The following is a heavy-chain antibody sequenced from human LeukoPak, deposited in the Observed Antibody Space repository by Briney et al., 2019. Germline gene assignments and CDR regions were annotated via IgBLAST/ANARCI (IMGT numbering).Heavy chain of an antibody. CDR2: MNPNSGNT. V-gene: IGHV1-8*03. D-gene: IGHD3-10*01. Sequence: GSVKVSCKASGYTFTSYDINWVRQATGQGLEWMGWMNPNSGNTGYAQKFQGRVTITRNTSISTAYMELSSLRSEDTAVYYCARGVRGVIGTPYYYMDVWGKGTTVTISS. CDR3: ARGVRGVIGTPYYYMDV. CDR1: GYTFTSYD. J-gene: IGHJ6*03.